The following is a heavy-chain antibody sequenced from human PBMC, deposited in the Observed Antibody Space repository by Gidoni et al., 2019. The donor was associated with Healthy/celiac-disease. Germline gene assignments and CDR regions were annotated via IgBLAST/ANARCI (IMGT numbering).Heavy chain of an antibody. CDR1: GGTFSSYA. D-gene: IGHD5-18*01. CDR3: AREDTAMVKGGMDV. CDR2: IIPILGIA. J-gene: IGHJ6*03. V-gene: IGHV1-69*04. Sequence: QVQLVQSGAEVKKPGSSVKVSCKASGGTFSSYAISWVRQAPGQGLEWMGRIIPILGIANYAQKFQGRVTITADKSTSTAYMELSSLRSEDTAVYYCAREDTAMVKGGMDVWGKGTTVTVSS.